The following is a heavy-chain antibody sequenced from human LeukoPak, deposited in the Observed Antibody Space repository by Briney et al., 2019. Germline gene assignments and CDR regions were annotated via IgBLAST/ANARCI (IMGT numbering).Heavy chain of an antibody. Sequence: GGSLRLSCAASGFTVSSNYMSWVRQAPGKGLEWVSYISSSSTIYYADSVKGRFTISRDNSKNTLYLQMNSLRAEDTAVYYCAKDLLGRSQWGQGTLVTVSS. CDR2: ISSSSTI. CDR1: GFTVSSNY. V-gene: IGHV3-53*01. D-gene: IGHD2-15*01. CDR3: AKDLLGRSQ. J-gene: IGHJ4*02.